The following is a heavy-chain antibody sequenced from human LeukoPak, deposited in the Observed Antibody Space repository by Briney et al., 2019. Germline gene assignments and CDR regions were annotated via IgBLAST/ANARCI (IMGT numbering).Heavy chain of an antibody. Sequence: ASVKVSCKASGYTFTSYYMHWVRQAPGQGLEWMGIINPSGGSTSYAQKFQGRVTMTRDMSTSTVYMELSSLRSEDTAVYYCACPPPRSSIAVAGTSIYYYYYMDVWGKGTTVTVSS. J-gene: IGHJ6*03. V-gene: IGHV1-46*01. CDR2: INPSGGST. D-gene: IGHD6-19*01. CDR1: GYTFTSYY. CDR3: ACPPPRSSIAVAGTSIYYYYYMDV.